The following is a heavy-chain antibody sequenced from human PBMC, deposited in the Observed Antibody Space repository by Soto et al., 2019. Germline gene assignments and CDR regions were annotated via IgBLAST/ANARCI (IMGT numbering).Heavy chain of an antibody. Sequence: ASVKVSCKVSGYTLTELSMHWLRQAPGKGLEWMGGFDPEDGETIYAQKFQGRVTMTEDTSTDTAYMELSSLRSEDTAVYYCATGRAVEEQWLGKFDYWGQGTLVTVSS. J-gene: IGHJ4*02. CDR3: ATGRAVEEQWLGKFDY. D-gene: IGHD6-19*01. V-gene: IGHV1-24*01. CDR2: FDPEDGET. CDR1: GYTLTELS.